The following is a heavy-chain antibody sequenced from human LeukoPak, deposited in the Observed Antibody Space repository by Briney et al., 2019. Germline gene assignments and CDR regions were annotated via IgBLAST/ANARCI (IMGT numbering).Heavy chain of an antibody. CDR2: INNDGSSA. J-gene: IGHJ4*02. V-gene: IGHV3-74*01. D-gene: IGHD2-21*02. Sequence: GGSLRLSCAASGFTFNNYWIHWVRQVPGKGLVWVSRINNDGSSASYVDSVKGRFPIFRDNSKNTLFLQMNNLRVDDTAVYYCAREGASVGTYYSDYWGQGSLVLASS. CDR3: AREGASVGTYYSDY. CDR1: GFTFNNYW.